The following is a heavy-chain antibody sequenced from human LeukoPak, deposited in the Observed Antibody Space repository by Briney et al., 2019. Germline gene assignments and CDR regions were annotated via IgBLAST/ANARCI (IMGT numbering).Heavy chain of an antibody. V-gene: IGHV3-7*01. CDR1: GFTFGSYW. CDR2: IKQDGSEK. Sequence: PGGSLRLSCAASGFTFGSYWMSWVRQAPGKGLEWVANIKQDGSEKYYVDSVKGRFTIYRDNAKNSLYLQMNSLRAEDTAVYYCAIGGVMDVWGKGTTVTVSS. J-gene: IGHJ6*04. CDR3: AIGGVMDV.